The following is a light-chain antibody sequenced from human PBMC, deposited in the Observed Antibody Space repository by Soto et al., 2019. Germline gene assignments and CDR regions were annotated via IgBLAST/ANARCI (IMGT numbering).Light chain of an antibody. CDR2: KAS. CDR1: QSISYY. Sequence: DTQMTQSPSTLSASAGDRVTITCRASQSISYYLAWYQQRPGRAPNLLIYKASSLESGVPSRFSGSGSGTEFTLTISSLQPDDFATYYCQQYNSYSPTFGQGTKVEIK. J-gene: IGKJ1*01. V-gene: IGKV1-5*03. CDR3: QQYNSYSPT.